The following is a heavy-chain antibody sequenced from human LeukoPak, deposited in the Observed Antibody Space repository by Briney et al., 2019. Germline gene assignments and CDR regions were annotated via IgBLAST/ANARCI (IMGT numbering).Heavy chain of an antibody. Sequence: SETLSLTCAVYGGSFSGYYWSWIRQPPGKGLEWIGEINHSGSTNYNPSLKSRVTISVDTSKNHLFLKLTSVTAADTAVYYCGRGGSYPRDWGQGTLVTVSS. V-gene: IGHV4-34*01. CDR1: GGSFSGYY. D-gene: IGHD1-26*01. CDR3: GRGGSYPRD. CDR2: INHSGST. J-gene: IGHJ4*02.